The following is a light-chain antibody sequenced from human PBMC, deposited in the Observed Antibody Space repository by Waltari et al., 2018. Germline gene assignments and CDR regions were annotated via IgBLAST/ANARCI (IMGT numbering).Light chain of an antibody. CDR2: GTS. V-gene: IGKV3-20*01. Sequence: EIVLTQFPGTLSLSPGERVILSCRASQSIRSQLAWYQQKPGQAPRLLIYGTSNRATGIPDRFSGRGSGTDFILTISRLDPEDCAVYYCQHYLNLPVAFGPGTKVEIK. CDR3: QHYLNLPVA. J-gene: IGKJ3*01. CDR1: QSIRSQ.